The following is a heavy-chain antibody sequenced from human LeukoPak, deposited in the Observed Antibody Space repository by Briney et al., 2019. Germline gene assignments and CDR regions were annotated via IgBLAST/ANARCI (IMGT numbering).Heavy chain of an antibody. V-gene: IGHV4-31*03. CDR3: ARDRTVGYCSGGSCYSSWFDP. Sequence: SETLSLTCTVSGGSISSGGYYWSWIRRHPGKGLEWIGYIYYSGSTYYNPSLKSRVTIPVDTSKNQFSLKLSSVTAADTAVYYCARDRTVGYCSGGSCYSSWFDPWGQGTLVTVSS. D-gene: IGHD2-15*01. CDR2: IYYSGST. CDR1: GGSISSGGYY. J-gene: IGHJ5*02.